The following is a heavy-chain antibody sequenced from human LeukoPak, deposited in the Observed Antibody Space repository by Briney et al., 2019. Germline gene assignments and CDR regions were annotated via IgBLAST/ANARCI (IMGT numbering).Heavy chain of an antibody. CDR1: GFIFSDYY. V-gene: IGHV3-11*01. CDR3: ARDRQVHTSVDSVEY. CDR2: TSSSGGAT. D-gene: IGHD5-12*01. Sequence: GGSLRLSCAASGFIFSDYYMSWIRQVPGKGLERVSYTSSSGGATYYAGFVKGRFTVSRDNAQNSLSLQMNSLRVEDTAVYYCARDRQVHTSVDSVEYWGQGALVTVSS. J-gene: IGHJ4*02.